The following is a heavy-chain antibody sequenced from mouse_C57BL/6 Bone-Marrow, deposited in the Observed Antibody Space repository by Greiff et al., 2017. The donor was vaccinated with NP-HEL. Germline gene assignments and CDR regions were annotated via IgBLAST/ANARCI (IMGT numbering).Heavy chain of an antibody. J-gene: IGHJ4*01. Sequence: QVQLKQSGPELVKPGASVKISCKASGYSFTSYYIHWVKQRPGQGLEWIGWIYPGSGNTKYNEKFKGKATLTADTSSSTAYMQLSSVTSEDSAVYYCARLDYYSYAMDYWGQGTSVTVSS. CDR1: GYSFTSYY. V-gene: IGHV1-66*01. CDR3: ARLDYYSYAMDY. D-gene: IGHD1-1*01. CDR2: IYPGSGNT.